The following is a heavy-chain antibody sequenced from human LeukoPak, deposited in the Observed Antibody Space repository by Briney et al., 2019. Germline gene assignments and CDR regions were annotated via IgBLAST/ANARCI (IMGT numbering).Heavy chain of an antibody. CDR2: ISYDGSNK. CDR3: ARDQAYYDFWSGYSYYYYGMDV. J-gene: IGHJ6*02. V-gene: IGHV3-30-3*01. Sequence: GGSLRLSCAASGFTFSSYAMHWFRQAPGKGLEWVAVISYDGSNKYYADSVKGRFTISRDNSKNTLYLQMNSLRAEDTAVYYCARDQAYYDFWSGYSYYYYGMDVWGQGTTVTVSS. D-gene: IGHD3-3*01. CDR1: GFTFSSYA.